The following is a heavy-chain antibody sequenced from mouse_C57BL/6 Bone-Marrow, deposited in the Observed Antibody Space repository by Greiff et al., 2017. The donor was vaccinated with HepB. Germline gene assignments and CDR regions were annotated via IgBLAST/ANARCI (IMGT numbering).Heavy chain of an antibody. CDR1: GYTFTSYT. V-gene: IGHV1-4*01. CDR3: ARSLPIYYYGSSLFAY. J-gene: IGHJ3*01. D-gene: IGHD1-1*01. CDR2: INPSSGYT. Sequence: QVQLQQSGAELARPGASVKMSCKASGYTFTSYTMHWVKQRPGQGLEWIGYINPSSGYTKYNQKFKDKATLTADKSSSTAYMQLSSLTSEDSAVYYCARSLPIYYYGSSLFAYWGQGTLVTVSA.